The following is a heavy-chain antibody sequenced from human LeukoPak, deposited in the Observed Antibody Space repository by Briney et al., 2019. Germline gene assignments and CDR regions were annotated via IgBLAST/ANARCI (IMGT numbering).Heavy chain of an antibody. CDR3: AKEPDSSGWSYNFDY. J-gene: IGHJ4*02. CDR2: ISGSGGST. CDR1: GFTFSSYA. V-gene: IGHV3-23*01. D-gene: IGHD6-19*01. Sequence: GGSLRLFCAASGFTFSSYAMSWVRQAPGKGLEWVSAISGSGGSTYYADSVKGRFTISRDNSKNTLYLQMNSLRAEDTAVYYCAKEPDSSGWSYNFDYWGQGTLVTVSS.